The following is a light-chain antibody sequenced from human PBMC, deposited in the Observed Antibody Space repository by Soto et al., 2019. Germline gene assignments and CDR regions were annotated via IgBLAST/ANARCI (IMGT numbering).Light chain of an antibody. CDR1: SSDVGGYNY. CDR3: SSYKSSTSYV. CDR2: ELS. V-gene: IGLV2-14*01. Sequence: QSVLTQPASVSGSPGQSITISCTGTSSDVGGYNYVSWYQQHAGKAQKLMIYELSNRPSGVSNRFSGSKSGNTASLNISGLQAEDEADYCCSSYKSSTSYVFGTGTKVTV. J-gene: IGLJ1*01.